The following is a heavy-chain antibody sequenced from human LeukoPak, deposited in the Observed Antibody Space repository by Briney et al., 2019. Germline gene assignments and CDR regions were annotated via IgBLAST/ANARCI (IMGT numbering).Heavy chain of an antibody. Sequence: ASVKVSCKASGYTFTGYYMPWVRQAPGQGVEWMGWINPNSGGTNYAQKFQGRVTMTRDTSISTAYMELSRLRSDDTAVYYCARARIAVAGHFDYWGQGTLVTVSS. V-gene: IGHV1-2*02. CDR3: ARARIAVAGHFDY. J-gene: IGHJ4*02. CDR2: INPNSGGT. D-gene: IGHD6-19*01. CDR1: GYTFTGYY.